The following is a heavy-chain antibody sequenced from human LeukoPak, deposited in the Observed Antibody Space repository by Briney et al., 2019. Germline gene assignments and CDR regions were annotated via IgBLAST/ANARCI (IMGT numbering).Heavy chain of an antibody. D-gene: IGHD2-2*01. V-gene: IGHV1-18*04. Sequence: ASVKVSCKASGYTFTSYGISWVRQAPGQGLEWMGWISAYNGNTNYAQKLQGRVTMTTDTSTSTAYMELRSLRSDDTAVYYCARDRPVEPAANLNWFDPWGQGTLVTVSS. CDR3: ARDRPVEPAANLNWFDP. J-gene: IGHJ5*02. CDR1: GYTFTSYG. CDR2: ISAYNGNT.